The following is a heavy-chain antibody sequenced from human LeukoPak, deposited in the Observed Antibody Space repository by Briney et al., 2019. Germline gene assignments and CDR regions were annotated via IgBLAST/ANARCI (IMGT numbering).Heavy chain of an antibody. CDR2: IIPILGIA. J-gene: IGHJ4*02. CDR1: GGTFSSYA. Sequence: GASVKVSCKASGGTFSSYAISWVRQAPGQGLEWMGRIIPILGIANYAQKFQGRVTITADKSTSTAYMELSSLRSEDTAVYYCARSPVFSLGAFDYWGQGTLVTVSS. V-gene: IGHV1-69*04. CDR3: ARSPVFSLGAFDY. D-gene: IGHD3-9*01.